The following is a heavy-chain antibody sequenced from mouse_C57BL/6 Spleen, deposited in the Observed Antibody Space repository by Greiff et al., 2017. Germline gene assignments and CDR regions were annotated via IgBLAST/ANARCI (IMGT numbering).Heavy chain of an antibody. CDR2: IYPRSGNT. CDR3: ARSNGTGFAY. Sequence: VQLQESGAELARPGASVKLSCKASGYTFTSYGISWVKQRTGQGLEWIGEIYPRSGNTYYNEKFKGKATLTADKSSSTAYMELRSLTSEDSAVYFCARSNGTGFAYWGQGTLVTVSA. J-gene: IGHJ3*01. D-gene: IGHD4-1*01. CDR1: GYTFTSYG. V-gene: IGHV1-81*01.